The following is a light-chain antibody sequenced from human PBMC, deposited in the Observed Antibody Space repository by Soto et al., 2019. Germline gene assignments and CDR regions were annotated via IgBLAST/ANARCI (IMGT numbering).Light chain of an antibody. Sequence: QSVLTQPPSVSGAPGQRVTISCTGSSSNIGTVYAVHWYQQLPGTAPKLLIYGDSNRPSGVPDRFSASKSGTSASLAITGLQAEDEADYYCQSYDSSLRGAVFGGGTKVTVL. CDR1: SSNIGTVYA. CDR2: GDS. V-gene: IGLV1-40*01. J-gene: IGLJ3*02. CDR3: QSYDSSLRGAV.